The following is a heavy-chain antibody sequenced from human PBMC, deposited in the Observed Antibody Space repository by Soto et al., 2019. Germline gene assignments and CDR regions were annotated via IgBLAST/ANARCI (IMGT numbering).Heavy chain of an antibody. CDR2: ISYDGSNK. CDR1: GFTFSSYG. D-gene: IGHD2-2*01. CDR3: AKDRGYCISTSCYYYYYGMDV. Sequence: GGSLRLSCAASGFTFSSYGMHWVRQAPGKGLEWVAVISYDGSNKYYADSVKGRFTISRDNSKNTLYLQMNSLRAEDTAVYYCAKDRGYCISTSCYYYYYGMDVWGQGTTVTVSS. V-gene: IGHV3-30*18. J-gene: IGHJ6*02.